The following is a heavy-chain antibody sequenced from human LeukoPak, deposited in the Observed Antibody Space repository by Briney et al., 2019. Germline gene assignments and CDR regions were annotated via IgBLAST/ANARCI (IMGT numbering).Heavy chain of an antibody. V-gene: IGHV4-59*11. Sequence: SETLSLTCTVSGGSISSHYWSWIRQPPGKGLEWIGYIYYSGGTNYNPSLKSRVTISVDTSKNQFSLKLSSVTAADTAVYYCARLGDSGDFDYWRQGTLVTVSS. D-gene: IGHD1-26*01. J-gene: IGHJ4*02. CDR1: GGSISSHY. CDR2: IYYSGGT. CDR3: ARLGDSGDFDY.